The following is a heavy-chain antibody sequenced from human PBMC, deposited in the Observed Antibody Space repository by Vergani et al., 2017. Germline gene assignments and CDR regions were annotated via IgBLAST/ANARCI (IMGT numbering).Heavy chain of an antibody. Sequence: LQLQESGSGLVKPSQTLSLTCAVSGGSISSGGYSWSWIRQPPGKGLEWVGRIKSKTDGGTTDYAAPVKGRFTISRDDSKNTLYLQMNSLKTEVTAVYYCTTGAKGVRFLEWLPPYYYYYGMDVWGQGTTVTVSS. D-gene: IGHD3-3*01. V-gene: IGHV3-15*01. CDR3: TTGAKGVRFLEWLPPYYYYYGMDV. J-gene: IGHJ6*02. CDR1: GGSISSGGYS. CDR2: IKSKTDGGTT.